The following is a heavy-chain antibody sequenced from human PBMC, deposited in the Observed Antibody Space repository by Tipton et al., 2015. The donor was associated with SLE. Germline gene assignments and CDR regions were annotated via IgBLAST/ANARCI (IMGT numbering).Heavy chain of an antibody. Sequence: GSLRLSCAASGFTLINYCMNWVRQAPGKGLEWVANIKQDGSEKYYVDSVKGRFTISRDNAKNSLYLQMNSLRAEDTAVYYCARDPHLAAAGIRYFDYWGQGTLVTVSS. CDR2: IKQDGSEK. CDR1: GFTLINYC. V-gene: IGHV3-7*03. CDR3: ARDPHLAAAGIRYFDY. D-gene: IGHD6-13*01. J-gene: IGHJ4*02.